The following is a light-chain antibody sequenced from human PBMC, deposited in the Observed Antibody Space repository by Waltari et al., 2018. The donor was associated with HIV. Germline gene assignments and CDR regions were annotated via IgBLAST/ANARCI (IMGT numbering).Light chain of an antibody. Sequence: DVVMTQSPLYLPVTLGQSASTPCRASQSPVYSYGNTYWNWFQQRPGQSPRRLIYRVSNRDYGVPKRFSGSGSGTDFTLKISRVEAEDLGVYYCMQGTNWPVTFGPGTRVDI. CDR2: RVS. CDR3: MQGTNWPVT. J-gene: IGKJ3*01. CDR1: QSPVYSYGNTY. V-gene: IGKV2-30*01.